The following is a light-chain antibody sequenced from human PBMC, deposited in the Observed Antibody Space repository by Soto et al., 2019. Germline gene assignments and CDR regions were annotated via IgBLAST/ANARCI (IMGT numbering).Light chain of an antibody. J-gene: IGKJ5*01. CDR1: QSISSNY. CDR2: DAS. V-gene: IGKV3D-20*01. CDR3: QQYGTLPVT. Sequence: EIVLTQSPATLSLSPGERATLSCGASQSISSNYRAWIQQKPGLAPRFLIYDASRRATGIPDRFSGSGSGTDFTLTISRLEPEDFAVYYCQQYGTLPVTFGQGTRLEIK.